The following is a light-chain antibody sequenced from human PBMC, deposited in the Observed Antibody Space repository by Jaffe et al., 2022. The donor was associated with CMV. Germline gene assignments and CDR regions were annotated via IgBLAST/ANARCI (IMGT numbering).Light chain of an antibody. CDR1: QSLLHSNGYNY. CDR3: MQALQAPWT. Sequence: DIVLTQSPRSLPVTPGEPASISCRSSQSLLHSNGYNYLDWYFQKPGKPPQLLVYLGSNRASGVPDRFSGSGSGTDFTLKISRVEAEDIGTYYCMQALQAPWTFGQGTRVDVK. CDR2: LGS. V-gene: IGKV2-28*01. J-gene: IGKJ1*01.